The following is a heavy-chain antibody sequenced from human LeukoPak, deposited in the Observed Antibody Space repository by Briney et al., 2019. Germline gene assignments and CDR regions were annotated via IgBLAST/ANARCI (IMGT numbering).Heavy chain of an antibody. D-gene: IGHD5-18*01. V-gene: IGHV1-69*13. CDR2: IIPIFGTA. Sequence: GASVKVSCKASGGTFSSYAISWVRQAPGQGLEWMGGIIPIFGTANYAQKFQGRVTITADESTSTAYMELSSLRSEDTAVYYCARAGGSGYSYGKYYYYYYGMDVWGQGTTVTVSS. CDR3: ARAGGSGYSYGKYYYYYYGMDV. CDR1: GGTFSSYA. J-gene: IGHJ6*02.